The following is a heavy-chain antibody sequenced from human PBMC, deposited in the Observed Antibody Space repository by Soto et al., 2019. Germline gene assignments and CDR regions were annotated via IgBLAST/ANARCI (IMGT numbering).Heavy chain of an antibody. J-gene: IGHJ4*02. CDR1: GGTFSTYA. CDR3: ARPKGSYSSGYYYFDY. CDR2: IIPLFGTA. Sequence: ASVKVSCKTSGGTFSTYAIYWVRQAPGQGLEWMGAIIPLFGTADYAQKFQGRVTITADESTSTAYMELSSLRSEDTAVYHCARPKGSYSSGYYYFDYWGQGTLVTVSS. D-gene: IGHD6-19*01. V-gene: IGHV1-69*13.